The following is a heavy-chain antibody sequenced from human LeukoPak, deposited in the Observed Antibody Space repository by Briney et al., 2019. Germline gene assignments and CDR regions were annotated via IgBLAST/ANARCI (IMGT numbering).Heavy chain of an antibody. CDR1: GFTFSSYG. CDR3: AKDGGLAAAGPSAY. V-gene: IGHV3-30*18. D-gene: IGHD6-13*01. Sequence: GGSLRLSCAASGFTFSSYGMHWVRQAPGKGLEWVAVISYDGSNKYYADSVKGRFTTSRDNSKNTLYLQMNSLRPEDTAVYYCAKDGGLAAAGPSAYWGQGTLVTVSS. CDR2: ISYDGSNK. J-gene: IGHJ4*02.